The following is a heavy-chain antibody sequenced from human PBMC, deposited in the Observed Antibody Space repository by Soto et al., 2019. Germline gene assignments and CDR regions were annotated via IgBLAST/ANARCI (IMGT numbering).Heavy chain of an antibody. CDR2: MNPNSGNT. Sequence: QVQLMQSGAEVKKPGASVKVSCKASGYTFTSYDIHWVRQATGQGLEWMGWMNPNSGNTGYAQKFQGRVTMTRNTSISTAYMEVSSLRSEDTAVYYCARGDKATLSTIYFNYWGQGTLVTVSS. V-gene: IGHV1-8*01. CDR3: ARGDKATLSTIYFNY. CDR1: GYTFTSYD. D-gene: IGHD1-1*01. J-gene: IGHJ4*02.